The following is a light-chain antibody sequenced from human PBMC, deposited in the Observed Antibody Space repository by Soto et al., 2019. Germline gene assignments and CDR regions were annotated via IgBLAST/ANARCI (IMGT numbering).Light chain of an antibody. Sequence: QSALTQPASVSGSPGQSITISCTGSTSDIGDHNYVSWYQQYPGKAPRLMISEVSDRPSGVSTRFSGSKSGNTASLTISGLQADDKADYYCSSWTRTSTVVFGGGTKVTVL. CDR1: TSDIGDHNY. J-gene: IGLJ2*01. CDR2: EVS. CDR3: SSWTRTSTVV. V-gene: IGLV2-14*01.